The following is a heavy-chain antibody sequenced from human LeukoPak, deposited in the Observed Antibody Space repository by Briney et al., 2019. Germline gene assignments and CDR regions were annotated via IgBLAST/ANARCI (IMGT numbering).Heavy chain of an antibody. D-gene: IGHD1-26*01. CDR1: GGSISRSY. CDR3: ARERDLLYYYYMDV. J-gene: IGHJ6*03. CDR2: IYGSGTI. V-gene: IGHV4-4*07. Sequence: SETLSLTCTVSGGSISRSYWSWMRQPAGKGPEWIGRIYGSGTITYNPSLESRVTMSVDTSKNQFSLKLRSVTAADTAVYYCARERDLLYYYYMDVWGKGTTVTVSS.